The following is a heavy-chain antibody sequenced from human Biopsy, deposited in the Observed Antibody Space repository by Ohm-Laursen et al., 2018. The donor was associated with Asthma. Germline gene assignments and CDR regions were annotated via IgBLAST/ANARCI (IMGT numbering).Heavy chain of an antibody. Sequence: SLRLSCTASGFTFSSYSMNWVRQAPGKGLEWVSSISSSSSYIYYADSVKGRITISRDNSKNTLYLQMNSLRAEDTAVYYCAREGIAVAHFDYWGQGTLVTVSS. CDR3: AREGIAVAHFDY. J-gene: IGHJ4*02. V-gene: IGHV3-21*01. CDR2: ISSSSSYI. D-gene: IGHD6-19*01. CDR1: GFTFSSYS.